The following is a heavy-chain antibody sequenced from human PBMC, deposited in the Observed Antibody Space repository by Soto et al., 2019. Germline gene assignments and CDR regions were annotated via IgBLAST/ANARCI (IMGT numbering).Heavy chain of an antibody. CDR3: ARVGDYDAFDI. CDR1: VYRLTVDV. V-gene: IGHV1-8*01. D-gene: IGHD4-17*01. J-gene: IGHJ3*02. Sequence: KGARKSAVYRLTVDVSSCGIKATGQGLELMGWMNPNSGNTGYARKFQGRVTMTRNTSISTAYMELSSLRSEDTAVDYCARVGDYDAFDIWGQGTMVTVSS. CDR2: MNPNSGNT.